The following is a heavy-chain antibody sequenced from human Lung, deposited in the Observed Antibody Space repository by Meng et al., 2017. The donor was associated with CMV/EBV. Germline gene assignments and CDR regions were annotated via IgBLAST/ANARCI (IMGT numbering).Heavy chain of an antibody. D-gene: IGHD1-1*01. CDR2: IYSGGST. CDR1: RFTVSSNY. Sequence: GGSLRLSCAASRFTVSSNYMTWVRQAPGKGLEWVSTIYSGGSTYYADSVKCRFTISRDNSNNTQYLQMSSLRPEDTAVYFCARVVRHLWANYYFDYWGQGXLVTVSS. J-gene: IGHJ4*02. V-gene: IGHV3-66*02. CDR3: ARVVRHLWANYYFDY.